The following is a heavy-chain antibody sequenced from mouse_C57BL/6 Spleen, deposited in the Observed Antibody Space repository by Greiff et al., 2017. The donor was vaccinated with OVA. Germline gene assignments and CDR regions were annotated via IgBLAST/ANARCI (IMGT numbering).Heavy chain of an antibody. D-gene: IGHD4-1*01. J-gene: IGHJ2*01. CDR2: ISDGGSYT. CDR1: GFPFSSYA. V-gene: IGHV5-4*01. CDR3: ARDLGRGFDY. Sequence: EVKLVESGGGLVKPGGSLKLSFAASGFPFSSYAMSWVRQTPETRLDWVATISDGGSYTYYPDNVKGRFTISRDNAKNNLYLQMSHLKSEDTAMYYCARDLGRGFDYWGQGTTLTVSS.